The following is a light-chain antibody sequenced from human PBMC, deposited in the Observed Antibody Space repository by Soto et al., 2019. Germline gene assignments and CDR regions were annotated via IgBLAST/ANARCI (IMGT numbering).Light chain of an antibody. CDR1: SSDVGGYNF. CDR2: AVN. Sequence: QSALTQPASVSVSPGQSITISCTGTSSDVGGYNFVSWYQQHPGKAPKLIIFAVNNRPSGVSNRSAGSQSGNTASLTISGLQAEDEADYYCSSYTSIAGVFGGGTKVTVL. J-gene: IGLJ3*02. V-gene: IGLV2-14*01. CDR3: SSYTSIAGV.